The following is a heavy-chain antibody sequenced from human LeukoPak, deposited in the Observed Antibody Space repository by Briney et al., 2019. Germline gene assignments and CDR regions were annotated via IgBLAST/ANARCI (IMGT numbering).Heavy chain of an antibody. J-gene: IGHJ4*02. CDR1: GYTFTSYD. CDR2: IIPIFGTA. V-gene: IGHV1-69*06. D-gene: IGHD2-2*01. CDR3: ARVAYCSSTSCYYFDY. Sequence: GASVKVSCKASGYTFTSYDINWVRQATGQGLEWMGGIIPIFGTANYAQKFQGRVTITADKSTSTAYMELSSLRSEDTAVYYCARVAYCSSTSCYYFDYWGQGTLVTVSS.